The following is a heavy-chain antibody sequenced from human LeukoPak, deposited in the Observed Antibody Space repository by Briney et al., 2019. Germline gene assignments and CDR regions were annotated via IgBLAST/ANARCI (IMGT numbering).Heavy chain of an antibody. CDR1: GDSISSSPSY. Sequence: SETLSLTCAVSGDSISSSPSYWGWVRQPPGKGLEWIGNIYYTGTTYYSPSLKSRVTISVDTSNNQFSLKLSSVTAADTAVYYCARQVAGIGEPFDYWGQGTLVTVSS. D-gene: IGHD3-10*01. J-gene: IGHJ4*02. CDR3: ARQVAGIGEPFDY. V-gene: IGHV4-39*01. CDR2: IYYTGTT.